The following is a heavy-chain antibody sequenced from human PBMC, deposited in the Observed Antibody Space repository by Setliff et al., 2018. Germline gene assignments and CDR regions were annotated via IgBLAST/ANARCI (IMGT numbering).Heavy chain of an antibody. J-gene: IGHJ1*01. Sequence: ASVKVSCKASGYNFKTYAISWVRQAPGQGLEWMGFISLYDGHTNYAQNFQGRLTVTTDTSTSTAYMELSSLRSDDTAVYYCARGNPAERYEYWGQGTLVTVSS. CDR2: ISLYDGHT. CDR3: ARGNPAERYEY. V-gene: IGHV1-18*01. D-gene: IGHD5-12*01. CDR1: GYNFKTYA.